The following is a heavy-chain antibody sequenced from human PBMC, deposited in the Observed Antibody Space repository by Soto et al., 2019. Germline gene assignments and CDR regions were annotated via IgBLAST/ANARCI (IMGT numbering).Heavy chain of an antibody. J-gene: IGHJ3*02. Sequence: EAQLVESGGGLIQPGGSLRLSCAASGFTVSNNYMVWVRQAPGKGLEWVSVIYSGGSTYYADSVKGRFTISRDKSNNTLYLQMNTSRAEDTAVYYCARGLNYFDHHAFDIWGQGTMVTVSS. CDR2: IYSGGST. V-gene: IGHV3-53*01. CDR3: ARGLNYFDHHAFDI. CDR1: GFTVSNNY. D-gene: IGHD3-22*01.